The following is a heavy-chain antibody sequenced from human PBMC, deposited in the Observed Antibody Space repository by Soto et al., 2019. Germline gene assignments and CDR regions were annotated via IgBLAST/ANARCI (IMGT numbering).Heavy chain of an antibody. Sequence: GSLRLSCAASGFTFSNYGMHWVRQAPGKGLEWVAVIAFDGINKYYAESVKGRFTVSRDNSKNTVYLQMNSLSAEDTALYYCAKDQGKVDWLDAYDAFDIWGQGTMVTVSS. CDR2: IAFDGINK. CDR3: AKDQGKVDWLDAYDAFDI. J-gene: IGHJ3*02. CDR1: GFTFSNYG. D-gene: IGHD3-9*01. V-gene: IGHV3-30*18.